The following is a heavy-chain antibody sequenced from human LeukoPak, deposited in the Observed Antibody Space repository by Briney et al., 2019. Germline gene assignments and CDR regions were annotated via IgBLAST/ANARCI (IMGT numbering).Heavy chain of an antibody. D-gene: IGHD1-26*01. CDR3: ARRGLGPFDY. Sequence: GGSLRLSCAASGFTFSSYAMSWVRQAPGKGLEWVAVISYDGSNKYYADSVKGRFTISRDNSKNTLYLQMNSLRAEDTAVYYCARRGLGPFDYWGQGTLVTVSS. CDR1: GFTFSSYA. J-gene: IGHJ4*02. CDR2: ISYDGSNK. V-gene: IGHV3-30*04.